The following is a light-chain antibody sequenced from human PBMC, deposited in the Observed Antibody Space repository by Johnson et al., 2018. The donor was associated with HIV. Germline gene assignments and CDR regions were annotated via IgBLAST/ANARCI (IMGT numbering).Light chain of an antibody. CDR3: GTWDSRLRSGF. V-gene: IGLV1-51*01. CDR2: DNN. Sequence: QSVLSQPPSVSAAPGQKVTISCSGSSSNIGNNYVSWYQQLPGTAPKLLIYDNNKRPSGTPDRFSGSKSGTSATLGITGLQTGDEADYYCGTWDSRLRSGFCGPGTKVTVL. J-gene: IGLJ1*01. CDR1: SSNIGNNY.